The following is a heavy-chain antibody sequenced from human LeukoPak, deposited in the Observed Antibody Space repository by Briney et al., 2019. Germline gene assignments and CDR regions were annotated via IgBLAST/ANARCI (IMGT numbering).Heavy chain of an antibody. CDR3: ARGLLLS. CDR1: GGSFSGYY. J-gene: IGHJ3*01. CDR2: INHSGST. D-gene: IGHD2-15*01. V-gene: IGHV4-34*01. Sequence: SETLSLTCAVYGGSFSGYYWSWIRQPPGKGLEWIGEINHSGSTNYDPSLKSRVTISVDTSKNQFYLKLSSVTAADTAVYYCARGLLLSWGQGTMVTVSS.